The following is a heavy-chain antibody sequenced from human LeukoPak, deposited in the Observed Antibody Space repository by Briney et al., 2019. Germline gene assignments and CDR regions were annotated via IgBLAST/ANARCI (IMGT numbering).Heavy chain of an antibody. Sequence: GGSLRLSCAASGFTCSTYNMNWVRQAPGKGLEWVSSISSSSNYIYYADSVKGRFTTSRDNAKNSMYLQMNSLRAEDTDVYYCARDVGASAPDAFDIWGQGTMVTVSS. CDR3: ARDVGASAPDAFDI. V-gene: IGHV3-21*01. D-gene: IGHD1-26*01. J-gene: IGHJ3*02. CDR1: GFTCSTYN. CDR2: ISSSSNYI.